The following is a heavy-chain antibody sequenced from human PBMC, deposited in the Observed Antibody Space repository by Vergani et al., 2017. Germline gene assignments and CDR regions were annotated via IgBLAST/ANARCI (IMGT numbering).Heavy chain of an antibody. J-gene: IGHJ5*02. D-gene: IGHD6-6*01. Sequence: QVQLEESGPGLVKPSETLSLTCTVSGGSFNTYYWSWIRQSPGKGLEWIGYIYSTGSTNYNPSLNSRVTMSVDTSKNQFSLKLSSVTAADTAVYYCARALHPYSSSSHNWFDPWGPGILVTVSS. CDR1: GGSFNTYY. V-gene: IGHV4-59*12. CDR3: ARALHPYSSSSHNWFDP. CDR2: IYSTGST.